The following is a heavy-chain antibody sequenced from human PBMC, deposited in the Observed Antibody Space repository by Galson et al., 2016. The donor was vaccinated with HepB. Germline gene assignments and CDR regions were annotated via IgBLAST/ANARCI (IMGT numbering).Heavy chain of an antibody. J-gene: IGHJ4*02. D-gene: IGHD5-18*01. Sequence: SVKVSCKASGYIFINYYMHWVRQAPGQGLEWMGIIKPSGVTTDYAQNFQGRVTMTRDTSTNTVYMELSSLRSEDTAVYFCAIGYNYGYRSFDYWGQGTLVTVSS. CDR3: AIGYNYGYRSFDY. CDR1: GYIFINYY. V-gene: IGHV1-46*01. CDR2: IKPSGVTT.